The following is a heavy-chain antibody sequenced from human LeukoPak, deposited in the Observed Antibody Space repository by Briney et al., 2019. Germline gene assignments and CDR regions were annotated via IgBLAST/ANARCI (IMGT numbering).Heavy chain of an antibody. CDR2: IKSKTDGGTT. CDR1: GFTFSNAW. D-gene: IGHD1-14*01. V-gene: IGHV3-15*01. CDR3: AKDPRWYIDY. J-gene: IGHJ4*02. Sequence: GGSLRLSCAASGFTFSNAWMSWVRQAPGKGLEWVGRIKSKTDGGTTDYAAPVKGRFTISRDDSKNTLYLQMNSLRAEDTAVYYCAKDPRWYIDYWGQGTLVTVSS.